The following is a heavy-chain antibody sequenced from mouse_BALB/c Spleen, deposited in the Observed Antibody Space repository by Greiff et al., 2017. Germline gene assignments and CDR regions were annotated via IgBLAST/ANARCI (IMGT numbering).Heavy chain of an antibody. CDR2: INPSTGYT. D-gene: IGHD2-10*01. CDR1: GYTFTSYW. J-gene: IGHJ3*01. Sequence: QVQLQQSGAELAKPGASVKMSCKASGYTFTSYWMHWVKQRPGQGLEWIGYINPSTGYTEYNQKFKDKATLTADKSSSTAYMQLSSLTSEDSAVYYCARPTVRGFAYWGQGTLVTVSA. CDR3: ARPTVRGFAY. V-gene: IGHV1-7*01.